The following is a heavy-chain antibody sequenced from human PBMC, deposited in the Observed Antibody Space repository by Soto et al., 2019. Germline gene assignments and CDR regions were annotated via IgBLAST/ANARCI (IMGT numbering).Heavy chain of an antibody. CDR3: ARPDYGDYPDYYYGMDV. CDR1: GFTFSSYA. D-gene: IGHD4-17*01. V-gene: IGHV3-30-3*01. J-gene: IGHJ6*02. CDR2: ISYDGSNK. Sequence: VQLVESGGGVVQPGRSLRLSCAASGFTFSSYAMHWVRQAPGKGLEWVAVISYDGSNKYYADSVKGRFTISRDNSKNTLYLQMNSLRAEDTAVYYCARPDYGDYPDYYYGMDVWGQGTTVTVSS.